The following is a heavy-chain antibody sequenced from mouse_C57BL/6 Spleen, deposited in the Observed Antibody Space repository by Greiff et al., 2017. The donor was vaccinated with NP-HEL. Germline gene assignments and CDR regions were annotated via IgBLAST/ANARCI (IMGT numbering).Heavy chain of an antibody. CDR3: ARSNSNCEGVYYFDY. Sequence: VQLQQSGPELVKPGASVKISCKASGYAFSSSWMNWVKQRPGKGLEWIGRIYPGDGDTNYNGKFKGKATLTADKSSSPAYMQLSSLTSADSAVYFCARSNSNCEGVYYFDYWGQGTTLTVSS. CDR2: IYPGDGDT. J-gene: IGHJ2*01. V-gene: IGHV1-82*01. D-gene: IGHD2-5*01. CDR1: GYAFSSSW.